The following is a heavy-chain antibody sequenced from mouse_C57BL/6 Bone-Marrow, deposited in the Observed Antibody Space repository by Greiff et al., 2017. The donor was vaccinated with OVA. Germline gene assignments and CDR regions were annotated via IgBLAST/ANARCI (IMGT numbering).Heavy chain of an antibody. V-gene: IGHV5-9-1*02. CDR3: TRDLACEGTYWYFDV. CDR2: ISSGGDYI. D-gene: IGHD3-3*01. Sequence: EVQRVESGEGLVKPGGSLKLSCAASGFTFSSYAMSWVRQTPEKRLEWVAYISSGGDYIYYADTVKGRFTISRDNARNTLHLQMSSLKSEDTAMYYCTRDLACEGTYWYFDVWGTGTTVTVSS. J-gene: IGHJ1*03. CDR1: GFTFSSYA.